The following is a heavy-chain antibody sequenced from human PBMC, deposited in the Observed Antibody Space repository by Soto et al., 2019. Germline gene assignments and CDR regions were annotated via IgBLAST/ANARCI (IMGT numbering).Heavy chain of an antibody. CDR1: GFTFSDYY. J-gene: IGHJ5*01. Sequence: GGSLRLSCEASGFTFSDYYMTWIRQAPGKGLEYVSYIVTSSAYTNSADSVKGRFTISRDNAKNSLYLQMNNLRAEDTAVYYCARLRASSWYMGGYVDSWGLGTLVTVSS. CDR2: IVTSSAYT. CDR3: ARLRASSWYMGGYVDS. D-gene: IGHD6-13*01. V-gene: IGHV3-11*06.